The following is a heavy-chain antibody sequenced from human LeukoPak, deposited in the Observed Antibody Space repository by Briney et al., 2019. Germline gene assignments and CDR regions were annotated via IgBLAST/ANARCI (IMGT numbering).Heavy chain of an antibody. CDR2: IKQDGSEK. J-gene: IGHJ3*02. V-gene: IGHV3-7*01. D-gene: IGHD6-13*01. CDR1: GFTFSSYW. CDR3: ARDPSIAAAGGDAFDI. Sequence: PGGSLRLSCAASGFTFSSYWMSWVRQAPGKGLEWVANIKQDGSEKYYVDSVKGRFTISRDNAKNSLYLQMNSLRAEDTAVYYCARDPSIAAAGGDAFDIWGQGTMVTVSS.